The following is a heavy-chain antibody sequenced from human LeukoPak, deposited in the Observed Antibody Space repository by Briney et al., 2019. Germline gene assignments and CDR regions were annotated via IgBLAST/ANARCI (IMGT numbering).Heavy chain of an antibody. CDR2: IYYSGST. CDR3: ARNYHNRITMVRGVIRGAFDI. J-gene: IGHJ3*02. D-gene: IGHD3-10*01. Sequence: SETLSLTCTVSGGSISSSSYYWGWIRQPPRQGLEWIGNIYYSGSTYYNPSLKSPVTIAVDTTKIQFSLKLGSVTAADTAVYYCARNYHNRITMVRGVIRGAFDIWGQGTMVTVSS. CDR1: GGSISSSSYY. V-gene: IGHV4-39*01.